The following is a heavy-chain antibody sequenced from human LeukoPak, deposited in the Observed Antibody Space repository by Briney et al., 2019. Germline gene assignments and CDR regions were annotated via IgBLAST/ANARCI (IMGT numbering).Heavy chain of an antibody. V-gene: IGHV3-21*04. CDR2: ISSSSSYI. D-gene: IGHD3-10*01. CDR1: GFTFSSYS. J-gene: IGHJ3*02. CDR3: AKDEELAKRGAFDI. Sequence: NPGGSLRLSCAASGFTFSSYSMNWVRQAPGKGLEWVSSISSSSSYIYYADSVKGRFTISRDNAKNSLYLQMNSLRAEDTAVYYCAKDEELAKRGAFDIWGQGTMVTVSS.